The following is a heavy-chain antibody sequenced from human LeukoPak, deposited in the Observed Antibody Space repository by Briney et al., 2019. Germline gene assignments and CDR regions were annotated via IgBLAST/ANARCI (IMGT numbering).Heavy chain of an antibody. CDR3: ARDNPSELLWFGELPD. J-gene: IGHJ4*02. V-gene: IGHV3-74*01. CDR1: GFTFSSYW. Sequence: GGSLRLSCAASGFTFSSYWMHWVRQAPGRGLVWVSRINSDGSSTSYADSVKGRFTISRDNAKNTLYLQMNSLRAEDTAVYYCARDNPSELLWFGELPDWGQGTLVTVSS. CDR2: INSDGSST. D-gene: IGHD3-10*01.